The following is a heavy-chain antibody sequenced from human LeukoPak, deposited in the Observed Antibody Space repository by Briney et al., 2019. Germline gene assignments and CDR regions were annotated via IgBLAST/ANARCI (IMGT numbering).Heavy chain of an antibody. D-gene: IGHD6-13*01. CDR2: IYSGGST. V-gene: IGHV3-66*01. J-gene: IGHJ4*02. CDR3: ARGGIAIPFDY. Sequence: LGGSLRLSCAASGFTVSSNYMSWVRQAPGKGLEWVSVIYSGGSTYYADSVKGRFTVSRDNSENTLYLQMNSLRAEDTAVYYCARGGIAIPFDYWGQGTLVTVSS. CDR1: GFTVSSNY.